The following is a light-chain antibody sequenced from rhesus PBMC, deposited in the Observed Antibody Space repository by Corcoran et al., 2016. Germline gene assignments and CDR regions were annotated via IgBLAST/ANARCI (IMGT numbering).Light chain of an antibody. Sequence: DIQMTQSPSSLSASVGDRVTITCRASQGISTYLNWYQQKTGKTPKRLIYAASSLESGVPSRFSGRGSGTDFPLPISRLQPEDFATYYCLQYNSDPHSFGQGTKVEIK. V-gene: IGKV1-43*02. CDR2: AAS. CDR1: QGISTY. J-gene: IGKJ2*01. CDR3: LQYNSDPHS.